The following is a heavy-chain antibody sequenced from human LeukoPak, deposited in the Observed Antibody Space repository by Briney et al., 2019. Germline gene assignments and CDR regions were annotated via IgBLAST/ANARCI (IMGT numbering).Heavy chain of an antibody. D-gene: IGHD1-26*01. CDR2: IFYSGST. CDR1: GYSISSGYY. V-gene: IGHV4-38-2*01. Sequence: PSETLSLICAVSGYSISSGYYWGWIRQPPGKGLEWLGNIFYSGSTYYSPSLKSRVTISVDTSKNQFSLKLSSVTAADTAVYYCASGRSGTYFNDAFDIWGQRTMVTVSS. CDR3: ASGRSGTYFNDAFDI. J-gene: IGHJ3*02.